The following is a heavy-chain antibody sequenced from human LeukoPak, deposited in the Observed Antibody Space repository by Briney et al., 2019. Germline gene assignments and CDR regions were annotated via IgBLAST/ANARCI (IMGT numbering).Heavy chain of an antibody. J-gene: IGHJ5*02. V-gene: IGHV1-2*02. CDR1: GYTFTGYY. Sequence: ASVKVSCKASGYTFTGYYMHWVRQAPGQGLEWMGWINPNSGGTNYAQKFQGRVTMTRDTSISTAYMELSRLRSDDTAVYYCARVPMLEGWFDPWGQGTLVTVSS. D-gene: IGHD3-3*01. CDR3: ARVPMLEGWFDP. CDR2: INPNSGGT.